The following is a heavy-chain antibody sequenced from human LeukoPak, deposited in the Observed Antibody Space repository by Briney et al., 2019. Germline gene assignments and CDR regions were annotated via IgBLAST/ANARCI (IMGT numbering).Heavy chain of an antibody. CDR2: MNPNSGNT. CDR3: ARGGGSDIVVVPAATGFDP. Sequence: GASVTVSCKASGYTFTSYDINWVRQAAGQGLEWMGWMNPNSGNTGYAQKFQGRVTMTRNTSISTAYMELSSLRSEDTAVYYCARGGGSDIVVVPAATGFDPWGQGTLVTVSS. D-gene: IGHD2-2*01. J-gene: IGHJ5*02. V-gene: IGHV1-8*01. CDR1: GYTFTSYD.